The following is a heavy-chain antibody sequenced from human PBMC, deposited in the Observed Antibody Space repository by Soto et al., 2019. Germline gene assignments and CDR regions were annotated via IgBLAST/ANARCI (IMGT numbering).Heavy chain of an antibody. V-gene: IGHV4-59*01. J-gene: IGHJ5*02. D-gene: IGHD5-12*01. CDR2: VSRGGTAAYMSEGETT. CDR3: ARDRGGITVASKPLGEWFDP. CDR1: GVSIDNFF. Sequence: QVQLQESGPRLVRPSETLSLTCTVSGVSIDNFFWSWIRQSPGKGLEWIGYVSRGGTAAYMSEGETTNYTPSLESRDTISLDLPKNQFSLKLTSVTAADTAVYYCARDRGGITVASKPLGEWFDPWGQGTLVTVSS.